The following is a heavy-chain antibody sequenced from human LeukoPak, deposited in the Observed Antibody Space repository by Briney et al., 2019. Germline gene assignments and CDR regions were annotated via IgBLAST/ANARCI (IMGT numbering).Heavy chain of an antibody. D-gene: IGHD3-22*01. CDR3: ARFSAYYYDSCGSKYLYYGMDV. V-gene: IGHV4-34*01. CDR1: GGSFSGYY. Sequence: SETLSLTCAVYGGSFSGYYWSWIRQPPGKGLEWIGEINHSGSTNYNPSLKSRVTISVDTSKNQFSLKLSSVTAADTAVYYCARFSAYYYDSCGSKYLYYGMDVWGQGTTVTVSS. J-gene: IGHJ6*01. CDR2: INHSGST.